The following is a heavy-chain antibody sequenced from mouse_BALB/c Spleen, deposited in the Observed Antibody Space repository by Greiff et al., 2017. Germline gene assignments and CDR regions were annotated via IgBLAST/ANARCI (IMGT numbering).Heavy chain of an antibody. Sequence: EVQLQQSGPELVKPGASVKISCKASGYTFTDYNMHWVKQSHGKSLEWIGYIYPYNGGTGYNQKFKSKATLTVDNSSSTAYMELRSLTSEDSAVYYCASHDYDEGGAYWGQGTLVTVSA. D-gene: IGHD2-4*01. V-gene: IGHV1S29*02. J-gene: IGHJ3*01. CDR3: ASHDYDEGGAY. CDR2: IYPYNGGT. CDR1: GYTFTDYN.